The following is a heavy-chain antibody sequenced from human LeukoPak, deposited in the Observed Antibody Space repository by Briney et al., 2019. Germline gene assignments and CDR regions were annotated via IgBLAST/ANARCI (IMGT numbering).Heavy chain of an antibody. CDR2: IYPGDSDT. CDR3: ARAYYCGGGSCKLEY. J-gene: IGHJ4*02. Sequence: TGESLKISCQGSGYSFNSYWIAWMRQMPGKGLEWMGIIYPGDSDTRYSPSFRGQITISADKSINTAYLRWSSLKASDTAMYYCARAYYCGGGSCKLEYWGQGTLVTVSS. D-gene: IGHD2-15*01. CDR1: GYSFNSYW. V-gene: IGHV5-51*01.